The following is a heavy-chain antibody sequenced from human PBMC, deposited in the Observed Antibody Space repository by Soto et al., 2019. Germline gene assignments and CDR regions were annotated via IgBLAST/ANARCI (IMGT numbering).Heavy chain of an antibody. CDR3: ERGGDRYYFDY. CDR1: GFTFSSYW. J-gene: IGHJ4*02. V-gene: IGHV3-74*01. CDR2: INSDGSST. Sequence: PGGSLRLSCAASGFTFSSYWMHWVRQAPGKGLVWVSRINSDGSSTSYADSVKGRFTISRDNAKNTLYLQMNSLRAEDTAVYYCERGGDRYYFDYWGQGTLVTVS. D-gene: IGHD3-16*01.